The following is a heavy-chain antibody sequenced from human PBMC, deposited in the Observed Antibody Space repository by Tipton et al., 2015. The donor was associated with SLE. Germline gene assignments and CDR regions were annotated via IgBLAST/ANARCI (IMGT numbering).Heavy chain of an antibody. CDR2: IYHSGST. CDR3: YGGKPLSGASYYYYMDV. V-gene: IGHV4-38-2*02. CDR1: GYSISSGYY. Sequence: TLSLTCTVSGYSISSGYYWGWIRQPPGKGLEWIGSIYHSGSTYYNPSLKSRVTISVDTSKNQFSLKLSSVTAADTAVYYCYGGKPLSGASYYYYMDVWGKGTTVTVSS. D-gene: IGHD4-23*01. J-gene: IGHJ6*03.